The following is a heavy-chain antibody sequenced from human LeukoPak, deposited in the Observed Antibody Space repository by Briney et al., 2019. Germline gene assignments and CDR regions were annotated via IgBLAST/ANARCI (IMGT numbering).Heavy chain of an antibody. V-gene: IGHV1-24*01. D-gene: IGHD1-26*01. J-gene: IGHJ4*01. CDR1: GYTLIELS. Sequence: ASVKVSCKVSGYTLIELSMHWVRQAPGKGVEWMGGFDPEDGETIYAHKFQGRVTMTEDTSTDTAYMELSSLRSEETVVYYCATRRLPASIIYSGSLRAFYNWGHRTPVTVSS. CDR3: ATRRLPASIIYSGSLRAFYN. CDR2: FDPEDGET.